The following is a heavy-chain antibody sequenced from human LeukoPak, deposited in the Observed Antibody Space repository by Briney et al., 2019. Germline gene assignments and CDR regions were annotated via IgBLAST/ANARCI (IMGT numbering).Heavy chain of an antibody. D-gene: IGHD3-22*01. V-gene: IGHV3-15*01. J-gene: IGHJ4*02. CDR3: ITFSMIVVVITD. CDR1: GFTFSNAW. CDR2: IKSKTDGGTT. Sequence: GGSLRLSCAASGFTFSNAWMSWVRQAPGKGLEWVGRIKSKTDGGTTDYAAPVKGRFTISRDDSKNTLYPQMNSLKTEDTAVYYCITFSMIVVVITDWGQGTLVTVSS.